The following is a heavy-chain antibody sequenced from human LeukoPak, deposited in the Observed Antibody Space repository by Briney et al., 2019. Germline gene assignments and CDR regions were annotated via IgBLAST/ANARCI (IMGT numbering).Heavy chain of an antibody. Sequence: GGSLRLSCAASGFTFNSYAMSWVRQAPEKRLEWVATISGSGGGTYYADSVKGRFTISRDDSKNTLYLQMNSLRAEDTAVYYCARHMVTFGGVIAPDYWGQGTLVIVSS. CDR2: ISGSGGGT. J-gene: IGHJ4*02. D-gene: IGHD3-16*02. V-gene: IGHV3-23*01. CDR1: GFTFNSYA. CDR3: ARHMVTFGGVIAPDY.